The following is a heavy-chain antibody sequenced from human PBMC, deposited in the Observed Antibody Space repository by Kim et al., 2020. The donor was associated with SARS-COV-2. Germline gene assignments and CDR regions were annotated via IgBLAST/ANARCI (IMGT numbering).Heavy chain of an antibody. V-gene: IGHV1-69*01. CDR3: ARGYSSGWYWFDP. D-gene: IGHD6-19*01. J-gene: IGHJ5*02. Sequence: YAQKFQGRVTITADESTSTAYMELSSLRSEDTAVYYCARGYSSGWYWFDPWGQGTLVTVSS.